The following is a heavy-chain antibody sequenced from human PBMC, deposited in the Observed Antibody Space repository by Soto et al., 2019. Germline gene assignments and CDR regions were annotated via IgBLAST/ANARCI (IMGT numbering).Heavy chain of an antibody. CDR3: ARESGGLSYNWNDQYYYGMDV. CDR2: IYSGGST. Sequence: EVQLVESGGGLVQPGGSLRLSCAASGFTVSSNYMSWVRQAPGEGLEWGSVIYSGGSTYYADSVKGRFTISRDNSKNTLYLQMNSLRAEDTAVYYCARESGGLSYNWNDQYYYGMDVWGQGTTVTVSS. V-gene: IGHV3-66*01. J-gene: IGHJ6*02. D-gene: IGHD1-1*01. CDR1: GFTVSSNY.